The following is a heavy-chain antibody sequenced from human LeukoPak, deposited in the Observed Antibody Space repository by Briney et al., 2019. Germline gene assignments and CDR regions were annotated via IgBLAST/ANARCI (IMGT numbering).Heavy chain of an antibody. V-gene: IGHV5-51*01. Sequence: KRGESLKISCKGSGYSFTSYWIGWVRQMPGKGLEWMGIIYPGDSDTRYSPSFQGQVTISADKSISTAYLQWSSLKASDTAMYYCARLRLIAAAGTIHYYYGMDVWGQGTTVTVSS. CDR2: IYPGDSDT. J-gene: IGHJ6*02. CDR1: GYSFTSYW. CDR3: ARLRLIAAAGTIHYYYGMDV. D-gene: IGHD6-13*01.